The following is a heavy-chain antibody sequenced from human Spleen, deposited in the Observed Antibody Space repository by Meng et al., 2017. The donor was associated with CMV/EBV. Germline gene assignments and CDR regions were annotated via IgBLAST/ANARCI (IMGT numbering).Heavy chain of an antibody. CDR1: GFTFSSYR. Sequence: GESLKISCAASGFTFSSYRMNWVRQAPGKGLEWVSSISGSGGSTYSADSVKGRLTISRDNSESTLYLQMNSLTAEDTAIYYCVKGWQNLGDYWGQGTLVTVSS. CDR3: VKGWQNLGDY. D-gene: IGHD7-27*01. CDR2: ISGSGGST. V-gene: IGHV3-23*01. J-gene: IGHJ4*02.